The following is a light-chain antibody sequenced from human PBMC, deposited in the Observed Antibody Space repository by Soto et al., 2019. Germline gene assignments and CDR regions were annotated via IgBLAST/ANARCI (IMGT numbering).Light chain of an antibody. CDR3: HQRSDWPQT. CDR1: QSVSTY. J-gene: IGKJ2*01. V-gene: IGKV3-11*01. CDR2: GAS. Sequence: EIVLTQSPATLSLSPGERATLSCRASQSVSTYLAWYQQRPGQAPRLLIYGASNRATGIPARFSGRGSGTDFTLTIYSLEPEDIAVYYCHQRSDWPQTFGQGTKVDIK.